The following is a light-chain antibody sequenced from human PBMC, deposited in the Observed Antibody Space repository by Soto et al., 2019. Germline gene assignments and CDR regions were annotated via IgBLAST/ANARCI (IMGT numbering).Light chain of an antibody. CDR2: EVS. J-gene: IGLJ1*01. Sequence: QSMLTQPPSTSVSPGQSVSICCTGTSSDVGGYNYVSWYQQHPGKAPKLMIYEVSKRPSGVPDRFSGSKSGNTASLTVSGLHAEDDADYYCSSYAGSNNFEVFGTGTKVTVL. CDR3: SSYAGSNNFEV. V-gene: IGLV2-8*01. CDR1: SSDVGGYNY.